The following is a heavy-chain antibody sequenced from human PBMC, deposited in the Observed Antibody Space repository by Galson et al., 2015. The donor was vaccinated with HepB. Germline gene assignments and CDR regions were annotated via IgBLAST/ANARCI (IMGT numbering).Heavy chain of an antibody. CDR3: ALALHGGDY. V-gene: IGHV3-23*01. Sequence: SLRLSCAASGFTFSSYAMTWVRQAPGQGLEWVSSIIGSGSDTYYVDSVKGRFTISRDNSRNTLYLQMTSLRAEDTAVYYCALALHGGDYWGQGTLVTVSS. D-gene: IGHD3-10*01. CDR1: GFTFSSYA. J-gene: IGHJ4*02. CDR2: IIGSGSDT.